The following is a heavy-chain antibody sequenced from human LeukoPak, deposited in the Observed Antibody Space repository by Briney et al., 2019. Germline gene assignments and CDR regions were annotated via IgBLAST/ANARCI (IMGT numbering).Heavy chain of an antibody. CDR1: GGSISSHY. V-gene: IGHV4-59*11. D-gene: IGHD6-19*01. J-gene: IGHJ6*03. CDR2: IYYGGRT. Sequence: SETLSLTCSVSGGSISSHYWTWVRQPPGRALEFIGYIYYGGRTQYNPSLKSRVTMTMDTSKNQFSLRLNSVSAADTAVYYCAREVTVAGTFYFYMDVWGKGTTVTVSS. CDR3: AREVTVAGTFYFYMDV.